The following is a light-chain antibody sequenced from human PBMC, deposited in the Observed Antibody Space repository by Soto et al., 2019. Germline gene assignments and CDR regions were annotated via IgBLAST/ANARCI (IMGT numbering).Light chain of an antibody. V-gene: IGLV6-57*04. CDR3: QSYDSSNHVV. CDR1: SGSIASNY. J-gene: IGLJ2*01. Sequence: NFMLTQPHSVSESPGKTVTISCTRSSGSIASNYVQWYQQRPGSAHTTVIYEDNQRPSGVPDRFSGSIDSSSNSASLTISGLKTEDEADYYCQSYDSSNHVVFGGGTKLTVL. CDR2: EDN.